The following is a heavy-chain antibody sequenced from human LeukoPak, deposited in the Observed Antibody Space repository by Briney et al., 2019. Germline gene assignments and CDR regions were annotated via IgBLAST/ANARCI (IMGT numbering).Heavy chain of an antibody. CDR3: ARGGTYRDGYNLGNYFDY. D-gene: IGHD5-24*01. CDR1: GGSISSYY. V-gene: IGHV4-59*01. Sequence: PSETLSLTCTVSGGSISSYYWSWIRQPPGKGLEWIGYIYYSGSTNYNPSLKSRVTISVDTSKNQFSLKLSSVTAADTAVYYCARGGTYRDGYNLGNYFDYWGQGTLVTVSS. J-gene: IGHJ4*02. CDR2: IYYSGST.